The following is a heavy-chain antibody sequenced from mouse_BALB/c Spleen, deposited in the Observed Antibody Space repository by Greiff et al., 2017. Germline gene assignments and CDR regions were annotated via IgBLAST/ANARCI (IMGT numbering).Heavy chain of an antibody. D-gene: IGHD1-3*01. J-gene: IGHJ4*01. CDR1: GFTFSSYG. Sequence: EVQVVESGGDLVKPGGSLKLSCAASGFTFSSYGMSWVRQTPDKRLEWVATISSGGSYTYYPDSVKGRFTISRDNAKNTLYLQMSSLKSEDTAMYYCARRLTRSYYAMDYWGQGTSVTVSS. CDR2: ISSGGSYT. V-gene: IGHV5-6*01. CDR3: ARRLTRSYYAMDY.